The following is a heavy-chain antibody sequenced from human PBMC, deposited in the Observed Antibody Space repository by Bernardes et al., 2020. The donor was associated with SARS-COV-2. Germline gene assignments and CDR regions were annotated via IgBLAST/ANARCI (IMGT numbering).Heavy chain of an antibody. CDR1: GFTFSSYG. D-gene: IGHD4-17*01. CDR3: AREGMVGKTTGIDY. CDR2: IWYDGSNK. V-gene: IGHV3-33*01. Sequence: GGSLRLSCAASGFTFSSYGMHWVRQAPGKGLEWVAVIWYDGSNKYYADSVKGRFTISRDNSKNTLYLQMNSLRAEDTAVYYCAREGMVGKTTGIDYWGQGTLVTVSS. J-gene: IGHJ4*02.